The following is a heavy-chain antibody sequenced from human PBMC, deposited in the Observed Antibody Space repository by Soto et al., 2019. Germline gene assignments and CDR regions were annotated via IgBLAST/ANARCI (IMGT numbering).Heavy chain of an antibody. CDR2: ISGSGGST. CDR3: ANPVLPNSDFDLGDDY. CDR1: GFTFSSYA. D-gene: IGHD2-15*01. Sequence: GGSLRLSCAASGFTFSSYAMSWVRQAPGKGLEWVSAISGSGGSTYYADSVKGRFTISRDNSKNTLYLQMNSLRAEDTAVYYCANPVLPNSDFDLGDDYWGQGTLVTVSS. V-gene: IGHV3-23*01. J-gene: IGHJ4*02.